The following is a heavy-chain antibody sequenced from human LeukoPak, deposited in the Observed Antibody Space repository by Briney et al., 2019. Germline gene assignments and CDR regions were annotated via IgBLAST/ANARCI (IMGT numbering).Heavy chain of an antibody. CDR3: AGAEARYSSSWSGWYFDL. CDR1: GGSISRYY. D-gene: IGHD6-13*01. V-gene: IGHV4-4*07. CDR2: IYTSGST. J-gene: IGHJ2*01. Sequence: SETLSLTCTVSGGSISRYYWSWIRQPAGKGLEWIGRIYTSGSTNYNPSLKSRVTMSVDKSKNQFSLKLSSVTAADTAVYYCAGAEARYSSSWSGWYFDLWGRGTLVTVSS.